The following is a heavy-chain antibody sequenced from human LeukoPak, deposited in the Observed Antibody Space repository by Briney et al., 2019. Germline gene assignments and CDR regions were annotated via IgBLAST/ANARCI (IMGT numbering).Heavy chain of an antibody. V-gene: IGHV4-34*01. CDR3: ARDLYGDWGGGDY. J-gene: IGHJ4*02. Sequence: SETLSLTCAVYGGSFGGYYWSWIRQPPGKGLEWIGEINHSGSTNYNPSLKSRVTISVDTSKNQFSLKLSSVTAADTAVYYCARDLYGDWGGGDYWGQGTLVTVSS. CDR2: INHSGST. D-gene: IGHD4-17*01. CDR1: GGSFGGYY.